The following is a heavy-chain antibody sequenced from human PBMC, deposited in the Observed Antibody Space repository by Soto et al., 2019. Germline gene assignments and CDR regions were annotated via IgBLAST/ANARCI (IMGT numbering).Heavy chain of an antibody. CDR3: ARDYSSRWYWVAYYFDY. CDR1: GFIFSSYA. V-gene: IGHV3-30-3*01. J-gene: IGHJ4*02. Sequence: PGGSLRLSCAASGFIFSSYAMHWVRQAPGKGLEWVAVISYDGSNKYYADSVKGRFTISRDNSKNTLYLQMNSLRAEDTAVYYCARDYSSRWYWVAYYFDYWGQGTLVTVSS. CDR2: ISYDGSNK. D-gene: IGHD6-13*01.